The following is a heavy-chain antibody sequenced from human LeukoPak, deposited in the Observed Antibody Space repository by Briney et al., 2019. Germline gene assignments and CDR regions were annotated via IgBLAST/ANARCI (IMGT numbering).Heavy chain of an antibody. CDR3: AKDLFVTDYYDSSSYYFDD. CDR1: GFTFSSYA. J-gene: IGHJ4*02. V-gene: IGHV3-23*01. CDR2: ISGSGGST. D-gene: IGHD3-22*01. Sequence: GGSLRLSCAAAGFTFSSYAMSWVRQAPGKWLEWVAAISGSGGSTYYADSVKGRFTISRDTSKNTLYLQMNSLRAEDTAVYYCAKDLFVTDYYDSSSYYFDDWGQGTLVTVSS.